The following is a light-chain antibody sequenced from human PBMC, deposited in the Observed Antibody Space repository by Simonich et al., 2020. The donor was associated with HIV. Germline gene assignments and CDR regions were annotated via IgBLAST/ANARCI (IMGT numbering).Light chain of an antibody. CDR1: SSNIGSYNR. V-gene: IGLV2-23*01. CDR3: CSYAGSSTWV. CDR2: EGS. Sequence: QSALTQPPSVSGSPGQSVTISCTGTSSNIGSYNRVSWYQQPPGKAPKLMIYEGSKRTSGVSNGFSGPKSGNPAALTSSGLQAEDEADYYCCSYAGSSTWVFGGGTKLTVL. J-gene: IGLJ3*02.